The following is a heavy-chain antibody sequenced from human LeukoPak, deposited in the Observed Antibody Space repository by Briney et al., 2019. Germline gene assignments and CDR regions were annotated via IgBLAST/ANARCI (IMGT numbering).Heavy chain of an antibody. J-gene: IGHJ4*02. CDR2: INPNSGGT. CDR1: GYTFTGYY. V-gene: IGHV1-2*02. D-gene: IGHD4-17*01. Sequence: ASVKVSCKASGYTFTGYYMHWVRQAPGQGLEWMGWINPNSGGTNYAQKFQGRVTMTRDTSISTAYMELSRLRSDDTAVYCCAREDGDYAIGYWSQGTLVTVSS. CDR3: AREDGDYAIGY.